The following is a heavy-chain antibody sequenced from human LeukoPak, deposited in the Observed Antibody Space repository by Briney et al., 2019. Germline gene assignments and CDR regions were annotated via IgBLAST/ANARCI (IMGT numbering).Heavy chain of an antibody. Sequence: SETLSLTCTVSGGSISSYYWSWIRQPPGKGLERIGYIYYSGSTNYNPSLKSRVTISVDTSKNQFSLKLSSVTAADTAVYYCARGYSSSWYTGGYSRQGTLVTVSS. D-gene: IGHD6-13*01. V-gene: IGHV4-59*01. CDR2: IYYSGST. J-gene: IGHJ4*02. CDR1: GGSISSYY. CDR3: ARGYSSSWYTGGY.